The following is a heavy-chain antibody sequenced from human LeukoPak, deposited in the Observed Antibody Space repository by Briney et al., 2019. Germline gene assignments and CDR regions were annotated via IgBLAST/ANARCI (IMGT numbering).Heavy chain of an antibody. J-gene: IGHJ5*02. Sequence: SETLSLTCTVSGGSISSSSYYWGWIRQPPGKGLEWIGSIYYSGSTYYNPSLKSRVTISVDTSKNQFSLKLSSVTAADTAVYYCARQGFSERYCSSTSCYYWFDPWGQGTLVTVSS. V-gene: IGHV4-39*01. CDR3: ARQGFSERYCSSTSCYYWFDP. CDR1: GGSISSSSYY. CDR2: IYYSGST. D-gene: IGHD2-2*01.